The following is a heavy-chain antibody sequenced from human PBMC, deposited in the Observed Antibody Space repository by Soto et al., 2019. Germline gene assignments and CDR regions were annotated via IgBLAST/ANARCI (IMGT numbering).Heavy chain of an antibody. Sequence: SETLSLTCTVSGGSISSYYWSWIRQPPGKGLEWIGYIYYSGSTYYNPSLRSRVTISGDTSKNQFSLKLSSVTAADTAVYYCAREPLRVYGMDVWGQGTTVTVSS. V-gene: IGHV4-30-4*08. CDR1: GGSISSYY. CDR2: IYYSGST. J-gene: IGHJ6*02. CDR3: AREPLRVYGMDV.